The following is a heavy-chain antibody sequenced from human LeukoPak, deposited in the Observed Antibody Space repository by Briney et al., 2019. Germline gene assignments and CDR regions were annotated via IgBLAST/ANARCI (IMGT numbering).Heavy chain of an antibody. CDR1: GFTFDDYG. Sequence: PGGSLRLSCATSGFTFDDYGMSWVRQAPGKGLEWVAFIRYDGSNKYYADSVKGRFTISRDNSKNTLYLQMNSLRAEDTAVYYCARGGALMVYATRIPYFDYWGQGTLVTVSS. J-gene: IGHJ4*02. D-gene: IGHD2-8*01. CDR2: IRYDGSNK. V-gene: IGHV3-30*02. CDR3: ARGGALMVYATRIPYFDY.